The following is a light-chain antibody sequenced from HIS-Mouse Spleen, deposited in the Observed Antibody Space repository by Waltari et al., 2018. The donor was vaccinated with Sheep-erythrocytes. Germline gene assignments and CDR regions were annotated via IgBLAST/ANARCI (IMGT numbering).Light chain of an antibody. Sequence: QSALTQPASVSGSPGQSITISCTGPSSYVGGYNYVSWYQQHPGKAPKLMIYEVSNRPSGVYNRFSGSKSGNTASLTISGLQAEDEADYYCCSYAGSYNHVFATGTKVTVL. CDR1: SSYVGGYNY. V-gene: IGLV2-14*01. J-gene: IGLJ1*01. CDR2: EVS. CDR3: CSYAGSYNHV.